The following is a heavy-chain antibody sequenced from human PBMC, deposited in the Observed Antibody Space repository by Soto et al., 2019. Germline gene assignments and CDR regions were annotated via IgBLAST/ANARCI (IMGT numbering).Heavy chain of an antibody. V-gene: IGHV3-7*03. Sequence: GGSLRLSCAASGFTFSSYWMSWVRQAPGKGLEWVANIKQDGSEKYYVDSVKGRFTISRDNAKNSLYLQMNSLRAEDTAVYYCARDLEYSYGCFDYWGQGTLVTVSS. CDR2: IKQDGSEK. CDR3: ARDLEYSYGCFDY. CDR1: GFTFSSYW. D-gene: IGHD5-18*01. J-gene: IGHJ4*02.